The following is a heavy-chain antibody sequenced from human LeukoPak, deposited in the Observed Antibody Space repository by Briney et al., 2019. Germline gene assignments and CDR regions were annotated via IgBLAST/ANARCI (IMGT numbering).Heavy chain of an antibody. V-gene: IGHV3-21*01. J-gene: IGHJ4*02. D-gene: IGHD2-2*01. CDR3: ARDYCRSTSCYAFDY. Sequence: GGSLRLSCAASGFTFSSYSMNWARQAPGKGLEWVSSISSSSSYIYYADSVKGRFTISRDNAKNSLHLQMNSLRAEDTAVYYCARDYCRSTSCYAFDYWGQGTLVTVSS. CDR1: GFTFSSYS. CDR2: ISSSSSYI.